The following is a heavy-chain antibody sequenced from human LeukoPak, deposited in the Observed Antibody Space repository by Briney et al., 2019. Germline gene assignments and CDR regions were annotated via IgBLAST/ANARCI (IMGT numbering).Heavy chain of an antibody. J-gene: IGHJ2*01. Sequence: YPSQTLSLTCSVSGGSISSDGYYWRWIRQHPGKGVEWIGYIYYSGATHSNPSLKSRVAISVDPSKNQFSLKLRSVTAADTGVYYCARAPSYYYESGGFSYWYFDLWGRGTLVTVSS. V-gene: IGHV4-31*03. D-gene: IGHD3-22*01. CDR2: IYYSGAT. CDR1: GGSISSDGYY. CDR3: ARAPSYYYESGGFSYWYFDL.